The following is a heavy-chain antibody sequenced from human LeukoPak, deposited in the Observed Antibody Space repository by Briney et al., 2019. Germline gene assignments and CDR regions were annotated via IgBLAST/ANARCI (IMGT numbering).Heavy chain of an antibody. Sequence: GGSLRLSCAASGFTFSTYAMNWVRQAPGKGLEWVSSISSSSSYIYYADSVKGRFTISRDNAKNSLYLQMNSLRAEDTAVYYCAREEFQYSGILDYWGQGTLVTVSS. CDR2: ISSSSSYI. CDR1: GFTFSTYA. V-gene: IGHV3-21*01. J-gene: IGHJ4*02. CDR3: AREEFQYSGILDY. D-gene: IGHD1-26*01.